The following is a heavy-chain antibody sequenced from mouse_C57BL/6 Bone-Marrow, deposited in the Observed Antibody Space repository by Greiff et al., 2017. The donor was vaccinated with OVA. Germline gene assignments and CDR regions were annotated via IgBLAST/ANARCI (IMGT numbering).Heavy chain of an antibody. CDR2: ISYDGSN. D-gene: IGHD4-1*01. CDR1: GYSITSGYY. J-gene: IGHJ1*03. V-gene: IGHV3-6*01. CDR3: ARGELGRWYFDV. Sequence: VQLQQSGPGLVKPSQSLSLTCSVTGYSITSGYYWNWIRQFPGNKLEWMGYISYDGSNNYNPSLKNRISITRDTSKNQFFLKLNSVTTEDTATYYCARGELGRWYFDVWGTGTTVTVSS.